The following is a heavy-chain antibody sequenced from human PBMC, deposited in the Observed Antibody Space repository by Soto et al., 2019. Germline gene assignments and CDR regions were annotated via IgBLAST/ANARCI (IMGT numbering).Heavy chain of an antibody. CDR3: ARGRTTVTPLDY. V-gene: IGHV4-59*01. CDR2: IYYSGST. CDR1: GGSISPYY. Sequence: QVQLQESGPGLVKPSETLSLSCTVSGGSISPYYWSWIRQPPGKGLEWIGYIYYSGSTNYNPSLKSRVTISVDTSKNQFSLKLSSVTAADTAVSYCARGRTTVTPLDYWGQGILVTVSP. J-gene: IGHJ4*02. D-gene: IGHD4-17*01.